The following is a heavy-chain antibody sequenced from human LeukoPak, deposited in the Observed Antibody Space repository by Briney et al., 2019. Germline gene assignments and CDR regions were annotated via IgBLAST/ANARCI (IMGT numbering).Heavy chain of an antibody. CDR2: IWYDGSDK. V-gene: IGHV3-33*01. J-gene: IGHJ4*02. CDR1: GFTFSNYG. D-gene: IGHD6-13*01. Sequence: GGSLRLSCAASGFTFSNYGMHWVRQAPGKGLEWVAVIWYDGSDKYYADSVKGRFTISRDNSKNTLYVQMNSLRAEDTAVYYCAVWYTSSWSFDYWGQGTLVTVTS. CDR3: AVWYTSSWSFDY.